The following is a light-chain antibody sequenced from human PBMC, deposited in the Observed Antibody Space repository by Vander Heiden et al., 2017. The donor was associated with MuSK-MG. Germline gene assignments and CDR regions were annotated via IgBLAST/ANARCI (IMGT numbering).Light chain of an antibody. CDR1: QSVVYSSNNKNY. CDR3: QQYYSTPT. V-gene: IGKV4-1*01. Sequence: DIVMTQSPDSLAVSLGERATLNCKSSQSVVYSSNNKNYLAWYQQKPGQPPKLLIDGASTRESGVPDRCSGSGSGTDFTLTISSLQAEDVAVYYCQQYYSTPTFGQGTKVEIK. J-gene: IGKJ1*01. CDR2: GAS.